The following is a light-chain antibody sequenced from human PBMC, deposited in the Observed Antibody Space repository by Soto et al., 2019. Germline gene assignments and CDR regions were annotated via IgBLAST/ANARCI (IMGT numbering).Light chain of an antibody. CDR3: QSFDAGVSGYV. J-gene: IGLJ1*01. Sequence: QSALTQPRSVSGPPGQSVSISCSGTSSDVGTYNYVSWYQQHPGKAPKLMIYDVSKRPSGVPDRFSGSKSGNTASLTISGLQAEDEADYYCQSFDAGVSGYVFGPGTKVTVL. CDR2: DVS. V-gene: IGLV2-11*01. CDR1: SSDVGTYNY.